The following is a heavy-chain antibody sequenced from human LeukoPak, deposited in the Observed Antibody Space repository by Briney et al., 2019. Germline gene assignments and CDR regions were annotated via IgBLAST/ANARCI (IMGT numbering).Heavy chain of an antibody. CDR1: GGSFSGYY. D-gene: IGHD6-13*01. J-gene: IGHJ4*02. Sequence: SETLSLTCAVYGGSFSGYYWSWIRQPPGKGLEWIGYIYYSGSTNYNPSLKSRVTISVDTSKNQFSLKLSSVTAADTAVYYCARVSRSSSWSRGRGYFDYWGQGTLVTVSS. CDR2: IYYSGST. V-gene: IGHV4-59*01. CDR3: ARVSRSSSWSRGRGYFDY.